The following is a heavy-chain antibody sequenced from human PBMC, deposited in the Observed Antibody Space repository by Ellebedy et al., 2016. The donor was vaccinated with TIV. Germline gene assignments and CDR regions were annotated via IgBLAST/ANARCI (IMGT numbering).Heavy chain of an antibody. V-gene: IGHV3-7*03. CDR1: GFTFTTYY. J-gene: IGHJ5*02. CDR2: IKQDGGEK. Sequence: GESLKISCAASGFTFTTYYISWVRQAPGKGLEWVANIKQDGGEKYYVDSVKGRFTISRDNAKNSLYLQMNSLRAEDTAVYYCARAVAGTIVWFDPWGQGILVTVSS. CDR3: ARAVAGTIVWFDP. D-gene: IGHD6-19*01.